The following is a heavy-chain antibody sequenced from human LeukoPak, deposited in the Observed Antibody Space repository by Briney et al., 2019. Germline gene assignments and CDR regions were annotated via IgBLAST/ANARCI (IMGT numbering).Heavy chain of an antibody. CDR2: ISSSSSYI. CDR3: AREDSSGYYRAIDAFDI. J-gene: IGHJ3*02. CDR1: GFTFSSYS. Sequence: PGGSLRLSCAASGFTFSSYSMNWVRQAPGKGLEWVSSISSSSSYIYYADSVKGRFTISRDNAKNSLYLQMNSLRAEDTAVYYCAREDSSGYYRAIDAFDIWGQGTMVTVSS. D-gene: IGHD3-22*01. V-gene: IGHV3-21*01.